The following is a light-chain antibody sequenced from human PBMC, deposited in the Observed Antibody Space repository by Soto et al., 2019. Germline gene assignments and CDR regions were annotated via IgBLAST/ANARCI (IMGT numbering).Light chain of an antibody. CDR3: QQYDNLLWT. Sequence: DIQMTQSPSSLFASVGDRVTITGQASQDISNYLNWYQQKPGKPPKLLIYDASNLETGVPSRFSGSGSGTDFTFTISSLQPEDIATYYCQQYDNLLWTFGQGTKVDI. V-gene: IGKV1-33*01. CDR1: QDISNY. CDR2: DAS. J-gene: IGKJ1*01.